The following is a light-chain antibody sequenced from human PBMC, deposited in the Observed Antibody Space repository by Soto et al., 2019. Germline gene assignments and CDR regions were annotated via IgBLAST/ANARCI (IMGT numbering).Light chain of an antibody. CDR2: DNS. CDR1: SSNIGSNY. J-gene: IGLJ2*01. Sequence: QSVLTQPPSVSAAPGQKVTISCSGSSSNIGSNYVSWYQQLPGTAPKFLIYDNSKRHSGIPDRFSGSKSGTSATLGITGLQTGDEADYYCGTWDSSLSGVVFGGGTKLTVL. CDR3: GTWDSSLSGVV. V-gene: IGLV1-51*01.